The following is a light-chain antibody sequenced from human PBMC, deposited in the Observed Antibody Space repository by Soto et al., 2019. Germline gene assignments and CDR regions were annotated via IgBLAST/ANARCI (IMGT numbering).Light chain of an antibody. V-gene: IGKV3-11*01. Sequence: EIVLTQSPATLSSFPGDRVTLSCRASQYINTRLAWYQHRPGQAPRLLIYQTSLRAAGIPARFSASGSGTDFTLHISDVQPEDFALYYCHQRQIWPRTFGQGTKVDIK. CDR2: QTS. J-gene: IGKJ1*01. CDR1: QYINTR. CDR3: HQRQIWPRT.